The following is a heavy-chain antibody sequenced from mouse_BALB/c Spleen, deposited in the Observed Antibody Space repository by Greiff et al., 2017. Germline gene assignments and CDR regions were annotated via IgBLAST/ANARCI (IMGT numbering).Heavy chain of an antibody. J-gene: IGHJ4*01. V-gene: IGHV5-6*03. CDR2: ISSGGST. CDR1: GFTFSRYA. Sequence: EVKLVESGGGLVKPGGSLKLSCAASGFTFSRYAMSWVRQTPEKRLEWVASISSGGSTYYPDSVKGRFTISRDNAKNTLYLQMSSLKSEDTAMYYCARQIITTVVATDYYAMDYWGQGTSVTVSS. CDR3: ARQIITTVVATDYYAMDY. D-gene: IGHD1-1*01.